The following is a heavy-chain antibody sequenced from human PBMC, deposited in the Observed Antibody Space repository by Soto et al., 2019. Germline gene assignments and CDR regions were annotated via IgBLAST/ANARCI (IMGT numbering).Heavy chain of an antibody. CDR3: AREGGESSDGLYYFDS. V-gene: IGHV4-30-4*01. Sequence: SETLSLTCTVSGGSTSSDNYWSWIRQPPGKGLEWIGHIYYSGNTDYNPSLKSRLAISIDTSKNQFSLKLSSVTTADTAVYFCAREGGESSDGLYYFDSWGQGSLVTVSS. D-gene: IGHD6-6*01. CDR2: IYYSGNT. J-gene: IGHJ4*02. CDR1: GGSTSSDNY.